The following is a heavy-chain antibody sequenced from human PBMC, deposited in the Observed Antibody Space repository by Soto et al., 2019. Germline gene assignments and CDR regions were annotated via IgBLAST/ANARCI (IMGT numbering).Heavy chain of an antibody. D-gene: IGHD4-17*01. V-gene: IGHV4-39*01. J-gene: IGHJ4*02. CDR3: AKANYGDYDY. Sequence: SETLSLTCTVSGGSISSSSYYWGWIRQPPGKGLEWIGSIYYSGSTYYNPSLKSRVTISVDTSKNQFSLKLSSVTAADTAVYYCAKANYGDYDYWGQGTLVTVSS. CDR1: GGSISSSSYY. CDR2: IYYSGST.